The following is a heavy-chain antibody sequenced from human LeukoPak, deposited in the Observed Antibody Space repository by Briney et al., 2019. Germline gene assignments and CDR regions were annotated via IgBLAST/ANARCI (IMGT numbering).Heavy chain of an antibody. Sequence: PGGSLRLSCAASGFTFSSYAMGWVRQAPGKGLEWVSAISGSGGGTYYADSVKGRFTISRDNSKNTLYLQMNSLRAEDTAVYYCAISSTSFYDYWGQGTLVTVSS. J-gene: IGHJ4*02. CDR3: AISSTSFYDY. CDR1: GFTFSSYA. D-gene: IGHD2-2*01. CDR2: ISGSGGGT. V-gene: IGHV3-23*01.